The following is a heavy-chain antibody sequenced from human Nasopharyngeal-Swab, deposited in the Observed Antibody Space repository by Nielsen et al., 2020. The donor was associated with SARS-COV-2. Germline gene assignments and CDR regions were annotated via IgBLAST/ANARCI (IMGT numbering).Heavy chain of an antibody. V-gene: IGHV3-23*01. Sequence: GESLKISCAASGFTFSSYAMSWVRQAPGKGPEWVSAISGSGGSTYYADSVKGRFTISRDNSKNTLYLQMNSLRAEDTAVYYCAKAQLYYDSSGYRDWGQGTLVTVSS. CDR2: ISGSGGST. D-gene: IGHD3-22*01. CDR1: GFTFSSYA. J-gene: IGHJ4*02. CDR3: AKAQLYYDSSGYRD.